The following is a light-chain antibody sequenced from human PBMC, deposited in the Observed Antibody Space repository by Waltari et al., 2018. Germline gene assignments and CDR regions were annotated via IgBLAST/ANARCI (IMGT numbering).Light chain of an antibody. J-gene: IGKJ3*01. V-gene: IGKV2-28*01. CDR3: MGTVQIPFT. Sequence: DILMTQSPLYLPVIPGEPASISCRFRQSLLNSDGLYYLAWYLQKPGQSPQLLIYSGANRASVVHDRFSGRGSGTDLTLEVSRVEAEDAGVYCCMGTVQIPFTFGPGTKVEIK. CDR1: QSLLNSDGLYY. CDR2: SGA.